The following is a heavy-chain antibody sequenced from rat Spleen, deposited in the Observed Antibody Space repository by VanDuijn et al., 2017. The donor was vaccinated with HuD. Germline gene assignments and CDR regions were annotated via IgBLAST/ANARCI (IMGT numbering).Heavy chain of an antibody. CDR2: ISSGGST. Sequence: QVQLKESGPGLVQPSQTLSLTCTVSGFSLTNNGISWVRQPLGKDLEWIAAISSGGSTYYNSVFKSRLSISRDTSKNQVFLKMNSLQTEDTAIYFCTRDVANYYGGTYGVMAAWGQGASVTVSS. CDR1: GFSLTNNG. V-gene: IGHV2S12*01. CDR3: TRDVANYYGGTYGVMAA. J-gene: IGHJ4*01. D-gene: IGHD1-12*02.